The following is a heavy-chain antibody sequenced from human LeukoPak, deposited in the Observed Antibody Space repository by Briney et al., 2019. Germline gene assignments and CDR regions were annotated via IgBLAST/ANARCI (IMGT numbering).Heavy chain of an antibody. CDR2: MCGTAGCT. V-gene: IGHV3-23*01. CDR1: GFTFYMYA. D-gene: IGHD3-22*01. CDR3: AKDRPNFHENSGHYYRRDGDS. Sequence: GGSLTLSCQASGFTFYMYAMSWVRQAPGKGLEWVASMCGTAGCTFYPDSVKGRFTISRDNSKNVLYLRMNSLTAEDTAIYYCAKDRPNFHENSGHYYRRDGDSWGQGTLVTVSS. J-gene: IGHJ5*01.